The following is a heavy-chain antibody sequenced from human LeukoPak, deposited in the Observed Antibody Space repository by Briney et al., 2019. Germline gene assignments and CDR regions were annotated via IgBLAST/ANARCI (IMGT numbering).Heavy chain of an antibody. CDR2: IKQDGSEK. CDR1: GFTFSNYC. J-gene: IGHJ3*02. CDR3: ARDGGVSWELWSI. D-gene: IGHD1-26*01. V-gene: IGHV3-7*01. Sequence: QTGGSLRLSCAASGFTFSNYCMSWVRQAPGKGLEWVANIKQDGSEKYYVDSVKGRFTISRDNAKKSLYLQMNSLRAEDTAVYYCARDGGVSWELWSIWGQGTMVTVSS.